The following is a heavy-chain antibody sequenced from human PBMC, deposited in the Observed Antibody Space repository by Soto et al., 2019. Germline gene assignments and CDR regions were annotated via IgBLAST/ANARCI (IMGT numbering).Heavy chain of an antibody. CDR1: GVTVSSDY. V-gene: IGHV3-66*01. CDR3: ARVKYSNGWQYSYCMDV. J-gene: IGHJ6*02. Sequence: EVQLVESGGGLVQPGGSLRLSCAVSGVTVSSDYMTWVRQAPGKGLEWVSVIYSGGSTYYADPVKGRFTISRDNSKNTLYLQMNSLRAEETAVYYCARVKYSNGWQYSYCMDVWAKGPRSPSP. D-gene: IGHD6-25*01. CDR2: IYSGGST.